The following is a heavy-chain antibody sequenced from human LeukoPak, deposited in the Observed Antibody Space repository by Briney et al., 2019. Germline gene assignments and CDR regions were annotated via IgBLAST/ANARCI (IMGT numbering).Heavy chain of an antibody. CDR3: ARHSKGCSSTSCHFDY. D-gene: IGHD2-2*01. J-gene: IGHJ4*02. CDR1: GYSFTSYW. V-gene: IGHV5-51*01. Sequence: PGESLKISCKGSGYSFTSYWIGWVRQMPGKGLEWMGIIYPGDSDTRYSPSFQGQVTISADKSISTAHLQWSSLKASDTAMYYCARHSKGCSSTSCHFDYWGQGTLVTVSS. CDR2: IYPGDSDT.